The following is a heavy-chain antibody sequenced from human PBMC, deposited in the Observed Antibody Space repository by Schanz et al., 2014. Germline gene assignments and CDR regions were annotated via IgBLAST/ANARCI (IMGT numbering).Heavy chain of an antibody. V-gene: IGHV3-72*01. J-gene: IGHJ4*02. CDR2: ITNKPNNYNT. Sequence: DVQLVDSGGGLVQPGGSLRLSCEASGFTFSDHYMDWVRQAPGKGLEWVGRITNKPNNYNTEYAASVKGRFTISRDDSRNSLYLQMSSLKTEDTAVYYCAYYDVLTGFDYWGQGTQVTVSS. D-gene: IGHD3-9*01. CDR1: GFTFSDHY. CDR3: AYYDVLTGFDY.